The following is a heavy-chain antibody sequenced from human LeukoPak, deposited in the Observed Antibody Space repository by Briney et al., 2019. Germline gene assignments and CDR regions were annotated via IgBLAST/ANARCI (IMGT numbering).Heavy chain of an antibody. CDR1: GFTFSSYW. J-gene: IGHJ4*02. V-gene: IGHV3-7*01. CDR2: TNKDGSEK. D-gene: IGHD1/OR15-1a*01. CDR3: ARLNNYFDS. Sequence: GGSLRLSCAASGFTFSSYWMSWVRQAPGEGLEWVARTNKDGSEKHYVDSVKGRFSISRDNAKNSLYLQMNSLRAEDTAVYYCARLNNYFDSWGQGTLVTVSS.